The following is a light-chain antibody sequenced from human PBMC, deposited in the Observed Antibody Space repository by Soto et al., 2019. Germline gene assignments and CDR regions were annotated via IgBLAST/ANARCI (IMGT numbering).Light chain of an antibody. V-gene: IGKV1-39*01. CDR2: AAS. Sequence: DIPITQAPSSLSASVGNRITITFRASQSISSYLNWYQQTPGKAPNLLIYAASSLQSGVASRFSGSGSGTDFTLTISSLQPEDFATYYCQQSYRTPLTFGGGTKVDIK. CDR1: QSISSY. CDR3: QQSYRTPLT. J-gene: IGKJ4*01.